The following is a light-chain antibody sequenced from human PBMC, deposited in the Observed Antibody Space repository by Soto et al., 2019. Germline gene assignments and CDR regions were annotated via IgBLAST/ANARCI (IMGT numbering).Light chain of an antibody. J-gene: IGKJ4*01. CDR3: QQYNSYPVT. Sequence: SQRTQYTSTLSASVGDRVTITCRASQNINYWLAWYQQRPGKAPNLLIYRASSLETGVPSRFTGSGSGTEFTLTISSLQPDDFAAYYCQQYNSYPVTFGGGTKVDIK. CDR1: QNINYW. CDR2: RAS. V-gene: IGKV1-5*03.